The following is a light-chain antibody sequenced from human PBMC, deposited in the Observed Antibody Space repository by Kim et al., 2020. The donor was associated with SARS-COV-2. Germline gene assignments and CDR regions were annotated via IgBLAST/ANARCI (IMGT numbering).Light chain of an antibody. Sequence: DIQMTQSPSTLSASVGDRVTITCRASQSISSWLAWYQQKRGEAPKLLIYDASSLQSGVPSRFSGSGSGTEFTFTISSLQPDDFAIYYCQYYNSYSATFGQGTQLDIK. V-gene: IGKV1-5*01. CDR1: QSISSW. CDR3: QYYNSYSAT. CDR2: DAS. J-gene: IGKJ1*01.